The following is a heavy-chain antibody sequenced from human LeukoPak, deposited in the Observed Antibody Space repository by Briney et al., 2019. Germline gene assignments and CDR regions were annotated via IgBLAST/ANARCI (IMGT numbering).Heavy chain of an antibody. CDR2: IYYSGST. D-gene: IGHD3-16*01. J-gene: IGHJ4*02. CDR1: GGSISSYY. Sequence: SGPGLVKPSETLSLTCTVSGGSISSYYWSWIRQPPGKGLEWIGYIYYSGSTNYNPSLKSRVIISVDTSKNQFSLKLSSVTAADTAVYYCARGGTENFDYWGQGTLVTVSS. V-gene: IGHV4-59*01. CDR3: ARGGTENFDY.